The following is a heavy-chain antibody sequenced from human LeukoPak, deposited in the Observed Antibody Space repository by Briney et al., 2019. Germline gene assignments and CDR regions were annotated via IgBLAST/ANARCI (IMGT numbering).Heavy chain of an antibody. CDR2: TSYDGSNK. CDR1: GFTFSSYA. Sequence: GGSLRLSCAASGFTFSSYAMHWVRQAPGKGLEWVAVTSYDGSNKYYADSVKGRFTISRDNSKNTLYLQMNSLRAEDTAVYYCAKDRLRDTSGSYPFDYWGQGTLVTVSS. D-gene: IGHD3-22*01. CDR3: AKDRLRDTSGSYPFDY. V-gene: IGHV3-30*04. J-gene: IGHJ4*02.